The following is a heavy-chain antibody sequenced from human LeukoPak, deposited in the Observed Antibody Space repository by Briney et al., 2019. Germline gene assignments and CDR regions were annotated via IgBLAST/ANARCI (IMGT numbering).Heavy chain of an antibody. J-gene: IGHJ4*02. Sequence: PGGSLRLSCAASGFTFSSYAMSWVRQAPGKGLEWVSTFSGTDDTTYYADSVKGRFTISRDNSKNTLYLQMNSLRDEDTAVYYCSRLRPGYYFDYWGQGTLVTVSS. D-gene: IGHD4-17*01. CDR1: GFTFSSYA. CDR2: FSGTDDTT. V-gene: IGHV3-23*01. CDR3: SRLRPGYYFDY.